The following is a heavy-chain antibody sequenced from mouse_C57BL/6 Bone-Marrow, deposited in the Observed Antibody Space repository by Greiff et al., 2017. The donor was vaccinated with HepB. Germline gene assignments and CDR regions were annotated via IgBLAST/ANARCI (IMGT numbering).Heavy chain of an antibody. D-gene: IGHD3-2*02. CDR2: INPNNGGT. CDR1: GYTFTDYN. Sequence: VQLQQSGPELVKPGASVKMSCKASGYTFTDYNMHWVKQSHGKSLEWIGYINPNNGGTSYNQKFKGKATVTVNKSSSTAYMQLRSLTSEDSAVYYCEGQVGYCDYGGQGTALTVSA. CDR3: EGQVGYCDY. J-gene: IGHJ2*01. V-gene: IGHV1-22*01.